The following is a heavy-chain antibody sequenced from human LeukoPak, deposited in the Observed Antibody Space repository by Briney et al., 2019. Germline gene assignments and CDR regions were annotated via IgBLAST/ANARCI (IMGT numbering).Heavy chain of an antibody. D-gene: IGHD2-2*02. Sequence: PSETLSLTCTVSGGSIGSYYWSWIRQPPGKGLEWIGYVYNSGSTSYNPSLKSRVTISVDTSKNQFSLKLSSVTAADTAVYYCARSGYCSSTSCYRSLWFDPWGQGTLVGVSS. J-gene: IGHJ5*02. CDR1: GGSIGSYY. CDR2: VYNSGST. CDR3: ARSGYCSSTSCYRSLWFDP. V-gene: IGHV4-59*01.